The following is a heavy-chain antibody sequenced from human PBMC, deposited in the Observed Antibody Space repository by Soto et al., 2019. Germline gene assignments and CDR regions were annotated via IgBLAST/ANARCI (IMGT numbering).Heavy chain of an antibody. CDR1: DDSFSTYY. Sequence: PSETLSLTCSVSDDSFSTYYWTWIRQPAGKGLEWIGRIYTSGSTNYNPSLKSRVAMSVDTSKNQFSLSLKSVTAADTAVYYCARSAGSFNLDYWGKGALVTVSS. J-gene: IGHJ4*02. CDR3: ARSAGSFNLDY. CDR2: IYTSGST. D-gene: IGHD1-26*01. V-gene: IGHV4-4*07.